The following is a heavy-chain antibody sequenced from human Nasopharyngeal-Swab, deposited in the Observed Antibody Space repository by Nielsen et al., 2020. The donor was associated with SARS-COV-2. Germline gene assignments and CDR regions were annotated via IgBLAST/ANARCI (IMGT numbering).Heavy chain of an antibody. J-gene: IGHJ4*02. Sequence: GSLRLSCAASGFTFSSSWMHWVRQAPGKGLVWVSRINSDGSTINYADAVKGRFTISRDNAKDTLYLQVNSLRVEDTAVYYCALAGNYRFDYWGQGSLVTVSS. D-gene: IGHD6-19*01. V-gene: IGHV3-74*01. CDR2: INSDGSTI. CDR1: GFTFSSSW. CDR3: ALAGNYRFDY.